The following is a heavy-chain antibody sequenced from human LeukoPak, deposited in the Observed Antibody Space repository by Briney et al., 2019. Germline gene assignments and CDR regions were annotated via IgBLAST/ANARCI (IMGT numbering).Heavy chain of an antibody. CDR2: ISSSSSYI. CDR3: ARDLVGASDFDY. CDR1: GFSFSDYK. V-gene: IGHV3-21*01. J-gene: IGHJ4*02. Sequence: GGSLRLSCVASGFSFSDYKMDWVRQAPGKGLEWVSSISSSSSYIYYADSVKGRFTISRDNAKNSLYLQMNSLRAEDTAAYYCARDLVGASDFDYWGQGTLVTVSS. D-gene: IGHD1-26*01.